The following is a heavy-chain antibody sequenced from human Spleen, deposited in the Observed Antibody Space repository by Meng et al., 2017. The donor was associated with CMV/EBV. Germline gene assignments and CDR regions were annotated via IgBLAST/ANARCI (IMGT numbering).Heavy chain of an antibody. CDR3: ARDHDWNYFDP. Sequence: CTVSGGSISSGTYYWGRIRQPPGKGLEWIGSVHYSGSTYYNPSLKSQVTMSVDTSKNQFSLKLSSVTAADTAMYYCARDHDWNYFDPWGQGTLVTVSS. CDR1: GGSISSGTYY. J-gene: IGHJ5*02. D-gene: IGHD1-1*01. CDR2: VHYSGST. V-gene: IGHV4-39*07.